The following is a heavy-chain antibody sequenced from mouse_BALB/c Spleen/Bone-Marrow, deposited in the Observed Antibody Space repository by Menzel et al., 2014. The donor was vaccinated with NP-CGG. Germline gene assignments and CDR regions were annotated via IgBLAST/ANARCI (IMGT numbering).Heavy chain of an antibody. CDR3: ARYDYDVGYFDY. CDR1: GYSITSDYA. D-gene: IGHD2-4*01. CDR2: ISYSGST. Sequence: DVQLQESGPGLVKPSQFLSLTCTVTGYSITSDYAWNWIRQFPGNKLEWMGYISYSGSTSYNPSLKSRISITRDTSKNQFFLQLNSVTTEDTATYYCARYDYDVGYFDYWGQGTTLTVSS. V-gene: IGHV3-2*02. J-gene: IGHJ2*01.